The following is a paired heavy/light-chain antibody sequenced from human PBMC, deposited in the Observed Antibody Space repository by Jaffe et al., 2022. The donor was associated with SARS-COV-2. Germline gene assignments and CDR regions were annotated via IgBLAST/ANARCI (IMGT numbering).Light chain of an antibody. V-gene: IGKV1-27*01. CDR1: QRISNY. Sequence: DIQMTQSPSSLSASVGDRVTITCRASQRISNYLAWYQQKPGRVPTLLIYAASTLQSGVPSRFSGSGSGTDFTLTISSLQPEDVATYSCQNYYSAPLTFGGGTKVEIK. CDR3: QNYYSAPLT. J-gene: IGKJ4*01. CDR2: AAS.
Heavy chain of an antibody. J-gene: IGHJ4*02. CDR2: ICSSNKYI. CDR3: ARDRRDFFYDSSGSYYFDY. D-gene: IGHD3-22*01. CDR1: GFTFSSHS. V-gene: IGHV3-21*01. Sequence: EVQLVESGGGLVKPGGSLRLSCAASGFTFSSHSMNWVRQAPGKGLEWVSSICSSNKYIYYADSVKGRFTISRDNAKNSLYLQMDSLRVEDTAVYYCARDRRDFFYDSSGSYYFDYWGRGTLVTVSS.